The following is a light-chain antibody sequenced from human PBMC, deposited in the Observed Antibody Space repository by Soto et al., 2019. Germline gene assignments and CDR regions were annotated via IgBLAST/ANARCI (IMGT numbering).Light chain of an antibody. Sequence: AVATQPPSVSGAPGQRVTISCTGSSSNIGAGYDVHWYQQLPGTAPKLLIYGNSNRPSGVPDRFSGSKSGTSASLAITGLQAEDEADYYCQSYDSSLSGSNVFGTGTKLTVL. J-gene: IGLJ1*01. CDR3: QSYDSSLSGSNV. CDR1: SSNIGAGYD. CDR2: GNS. V-gene: IGLV1-40*01.